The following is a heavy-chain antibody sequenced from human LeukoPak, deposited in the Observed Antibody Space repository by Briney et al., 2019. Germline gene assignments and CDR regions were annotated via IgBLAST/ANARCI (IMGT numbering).Heavy chain of an antibody. D-gene: IGHD2-15*01. J-gene: IGHJ4*02. V-gene: IGHV4-39*01. CDR2: IYYSGST. Sequence: SETLSLTXTVSGGSIGSSSYYWGWIRQPPGKGLQWIGSIYYSGSTYYNPSLKSRVTISVDTSKNQFSLKLSSVTAADTAVYYCARMVVDLNFDYWGQGTLVTVSS. CDR1: GGSIGSSSYY. CDR3: ARMVVDLNFDY.